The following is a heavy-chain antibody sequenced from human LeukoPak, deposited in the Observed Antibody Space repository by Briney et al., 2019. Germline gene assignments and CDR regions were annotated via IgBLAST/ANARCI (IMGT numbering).Heavy chain of an antibody. D-gene: IGHD1-26*01. CDR2: IKLDGSEK. CDR1: GFTFSSHW. J-gene: IGHJ6*02. V-gene: IGHV3-7*01. CDR3: ARDSLVRVYYGMDV. Sequence: PGGSLRLSCAASGFTFSSHWMSWVRQAPGKGLEWVANIKLDGSEKYYVDPVKGRFTISRDNAKNSLYLEMNSLRAEDTAVYYCARDSLVRVYYGMDVWGQGTTVTVSS.